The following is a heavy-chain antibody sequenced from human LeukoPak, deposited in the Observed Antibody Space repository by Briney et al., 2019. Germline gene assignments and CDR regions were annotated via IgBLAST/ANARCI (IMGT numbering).Heavy chain of an antibody. V-gene: IGHV3-30*02. CDR1: GFPFSKYG. J-gene: IGHJ4*02. CDR2: IQYDAKNE. Sequence: GGSLRLSCAASGFPFSKYGMHWVRQAPGKGLEWVAYIQYDAKNEKYADSVKGRFTISRDNSRNTLYLQMSKMTVEDTAVYYRAKKKSGNGDRFDYWGQGTLVIVSS. CDR3: AKKKSGNGDRFDY. D-gene: IGHD2-8*01.